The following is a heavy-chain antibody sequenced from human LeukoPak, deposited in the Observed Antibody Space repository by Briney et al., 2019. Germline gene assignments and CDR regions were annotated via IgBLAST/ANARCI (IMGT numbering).Heavy chain of an antibody. CDR2: IYYSGST. CDR3: ARQKVATGYYFDY. D-gene: IGHD5-12*01. V-gene: IGHV4-39*01. J-gene: IGHJ4*02. Sequence: SETLSLTCTVSGGSISSSSYYWGWIRQPPGRGLEWIGSIYYSGSTYYNPSLKSRVTISVDTSKNQFSLKLSSVTAADTAVYYCARQKVATGYYFDYWGQGTLVTVSS. CDR1: GGSISSSSYY.